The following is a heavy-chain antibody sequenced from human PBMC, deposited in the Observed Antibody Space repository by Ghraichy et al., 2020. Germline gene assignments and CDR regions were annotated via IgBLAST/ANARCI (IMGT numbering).Heavy chain of an antibody. Sequence: GGSLRLSCAASGFTFSSYSMNWVRQAPGKGLEWVSSISSSSSYIYYADSVKGRFTISRDNAKNSLYLQMNSLRAEDTAVYYCASLALADIVVVPAANLFDYWGQGKLVIVSS. CDR2: ISSSSSYI. CDR1: GFTFSSYS. CDR3: ASLALADIVVVPAANLFDY. V-gene: IGHV3-21*01. J-gene: IGHJ4*02. D-gene: IGHD2-2*01.